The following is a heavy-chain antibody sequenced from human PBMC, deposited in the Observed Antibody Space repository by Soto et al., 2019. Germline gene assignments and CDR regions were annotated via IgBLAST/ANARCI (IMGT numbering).Heavy chain of an antibody. CDR3: ARLGGYSGYDPFDY. CDR2: ISGNGAST. V-gene: IGHV3-23*01. J-gene: IGHJ4*02. Sequence: PGGSLRLSCAASGFALDIYGMGWVRQAPGKGLEWVSVISGNGASTYYPESVKGRFAISRDISNNTLFLEMNNLRAEDTAIYYCARLGGYSGYDPFDYWGQGTLVTVSS. CDR1: GFALDIYG. D-gene: IGHD5-12*01.